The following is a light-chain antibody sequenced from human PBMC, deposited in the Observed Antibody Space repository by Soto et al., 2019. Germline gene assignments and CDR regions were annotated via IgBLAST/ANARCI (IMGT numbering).Light chain of an antibody. CDR1: QSVSNN. CDR2: GAT. Sequence: EIVMTQSPATLSVSPGERATLSCRASQSVSNNLAWYQQKPGQAPRTLIYGATTRATGTPARISGSGSGTDFTLTISSLQSEDFAVYYCQQYNIWPWTFGKGTKVDIK. J-gene: IGKJ1*01. CDR3: QQYNIWPWT. V-gene: IGKV3-15*01.